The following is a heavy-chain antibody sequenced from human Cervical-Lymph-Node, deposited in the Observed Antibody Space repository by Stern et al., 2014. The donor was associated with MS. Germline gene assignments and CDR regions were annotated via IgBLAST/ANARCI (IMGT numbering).Heavy chain of an antibody. CDR2: IYRSGNT. CDR3: ARDMGRGYGSYFDS. D-gene: IGHD5-12*01. J-gene: IGHJ4*02. V-gene: IGHV4-4*07. CDR1: GASISNYY. Sequence: QVQLQESGPGLVKPSGTLSLSCTVSGASISNYYWSWIRQPAGQGLEWIGRIYRSGNTNYIPSLKRRVTMSVETSKNRFSLKLSSVTTADTAVYYCARDMGRGYGSYFDSWGQGALVTVSS.